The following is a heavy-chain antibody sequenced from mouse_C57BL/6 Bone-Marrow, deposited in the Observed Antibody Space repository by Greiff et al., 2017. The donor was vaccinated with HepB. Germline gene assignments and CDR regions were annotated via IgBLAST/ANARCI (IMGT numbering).Heavy chain of an antibody. V-gene: IGHV1-18*01. CDR1: GYTFTDYN. CDR2: INPNNGGT. D-gene: IGHD2-3*01. Sequence: EVKLVESGPELVKPGASVKIPCKASGYTFTDYNMDWVKQSHGKSLEWIGDINPNNGGTIYNQKFKGKATLTVDKSSSTACMELRSLTSEDTAVYYCARWLLYFDYGGQGTTLTVSS. CDR3: ARWLLYFDY. J-gene: IGHJ2*01.